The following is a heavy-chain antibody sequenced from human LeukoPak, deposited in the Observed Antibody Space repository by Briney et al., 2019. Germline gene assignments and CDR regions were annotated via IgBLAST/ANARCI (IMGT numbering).Heavy chain of an antibody. CDR2: IGGSGGRT. D-gene: IGHD5-18*01. CDR1: GFTFSSYA. Sequence: GGSLRLSCAASGFTFSSYAVSWVRRAPGKGLEWVSAIGGSGGRTYYADSVKGRFTIYRDNPKKTLYLQMDSLRAEDTAVYYCARDLSGVKGYTYGRGIDYWGQGTLVTVSS. V-gene: IGHV3-23*01. CDR3: ARDLSGVKGYTYGRGIDY. J-gene: IGHJ4*02.